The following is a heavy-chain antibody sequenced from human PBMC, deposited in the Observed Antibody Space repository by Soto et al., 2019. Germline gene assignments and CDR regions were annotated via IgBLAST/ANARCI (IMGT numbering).Heavy chain of an antibody. CDR2: ISSNGGST. V-gene: IGHV3-64*01. CDR1: GFTFSSYA. D-gene: IGHD2-15*01. Sequence: GGSLRLSCAASGFTFSSYAMHWVRQAPGKGLEYVSAISSNGGSTYYANSAKGRFTISRDNSKNTLYLQMGSLRAEDMAVYYCARSRGYCSGGSCYSDAFDIWGQGTMVTVSS. J-gene: IGHJ3*02. CDR3: ARSRGYCSGGSCYSDAFDI.